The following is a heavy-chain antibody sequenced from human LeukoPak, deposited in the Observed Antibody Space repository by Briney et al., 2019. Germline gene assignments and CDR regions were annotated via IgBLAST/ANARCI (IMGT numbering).Heavy chain of an antibody. CDR3: ARFPTVRAYYYYYMDV. Sequence: SETLSLTCTVSGYSITSGYYWGWIRQPPGKGLEWIGSTYHTGSTYYNPSLKSRVTISVDTSKNHFSLELTSVTAADTAVYYCARFPTVRAYYYYYMDVWGKGTTVNVSS. CDR2: TYHTGST. J-gene: IGHJ6*03. V-gene: IGHV4-38-2*02. D-gene: IGHD1-1*01. CDR1: GYSITSGYY.